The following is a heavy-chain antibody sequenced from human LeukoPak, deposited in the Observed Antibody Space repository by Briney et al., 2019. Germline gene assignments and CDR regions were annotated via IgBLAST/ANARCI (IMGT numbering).Heavy chain of an antibody. CDR1: GFTFSRYE. D-gene: IGHD3-22*01. Sequence: GGSLRLSCAASGFTFSRYEMNWVRQAPGKGLEGVSYISSSGSTIYYADSVKGRFTISRDNAKNSLYLQMNSLRAEDTAVYYCARDLSSSGYPYYYYYMDVWGKGTTVTVSS. V-gene: IGHV3-48*03. CDR3: ARDLSSSGYPYYYYYMDV. J-gene: IGHJ6*03. CDR2: ISSSGSTI.